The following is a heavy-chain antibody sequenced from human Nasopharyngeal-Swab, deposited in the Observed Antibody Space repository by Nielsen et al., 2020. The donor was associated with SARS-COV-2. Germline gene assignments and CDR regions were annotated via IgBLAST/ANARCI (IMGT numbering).Heavy chain of an antibody. Sequence: GGSLRLSCAASGFTFSSYSMNWVRQDPGKGLEWVSSISSSSSYIYYADSVKGRFTISRDNAKNSLYLQMNSLRAEDTAVYYCVGNNWNYGGVGYWGQGTLVTVSS. CDR2: ISSSSSYI. V-gene: IGHV3-21*01. CDR1: GFTFSSYS. D-gene: IGHD1-7*01. CDR3: VGNNWNYGGVGY. J-gene: IGHJ4*02.